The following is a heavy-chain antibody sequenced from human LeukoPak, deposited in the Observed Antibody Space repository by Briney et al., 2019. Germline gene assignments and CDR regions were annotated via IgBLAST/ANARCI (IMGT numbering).Heavy chain of an antibody. Sequence: GASVKVSCKASGGTFSSYAISWVRQAPGQGLEWMGGIIPIFGTANYAQKFQGRVTITADESTSTAYMELGSLRSEDTAVYYCARRHSSSYYYGMDVWGQGTTVTVSS. D-gene: IGHD6-13*01. CDR2: IIPIFGTA. J-gene: IGHJ6*02. V-gene: IGHV1-69*13. CDR1: GGTFSSYA. CDR3: ARRHSSSYYYGMDV.